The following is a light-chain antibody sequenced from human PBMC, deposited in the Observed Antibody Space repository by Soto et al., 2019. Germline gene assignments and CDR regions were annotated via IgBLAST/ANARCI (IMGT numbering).Light chain of an antibody. Sequence: DIQMTQSPSSLSASVGDRVTITCRASQSISSYLNWDQHKPGKAPKPLSYAASRLQSGVPSRVSGSGSGTDFTLTISTLQPEDSATYYCQQSYKTPLTFGGGTKVDI. CDR3: QQSYKTPLT. V-gene: IGKV1-39*01. CDR1: QSISSY. J-gene: IGKJ4*01. CDR2: AAS.